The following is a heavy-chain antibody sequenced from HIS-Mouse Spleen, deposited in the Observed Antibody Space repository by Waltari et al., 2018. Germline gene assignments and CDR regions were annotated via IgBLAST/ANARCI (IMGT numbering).Heavy chain of an antibody. CDR1: GFTFSNAW. V-gene: IGHV3-15*01. Sequence: EVQLVESGGGLVKPGGKASGFTFSNAWMSWVRQAPGKGLEWVGRIKSKTDGGTTDYAAPVKGRFTISRDDSKNTLYLQMNSLKTEDTAVYYCTTDPNSGYPDYWGQGTLVTVSS. D-gene: IGHD5-12*01. J-gene: IGHJ4*02. CDR2: IKSKTDGGTT. CDR3: TTDPNSGYPDY.